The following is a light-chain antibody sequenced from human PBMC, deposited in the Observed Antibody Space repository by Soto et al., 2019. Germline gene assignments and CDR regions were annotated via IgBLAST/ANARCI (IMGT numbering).Light chain of an antibody. V-gene: IGKV1-27*01. CDR2: AAS. CDR3: QKYNSALFT. Sequence: DIQMTQSPSSLSASVGDRVTITCRASQGISNYLAWYQQKPGKVPKLLIYAASTLQSGVPSRFSGSGSGTDFTLTSSSLQPEDGATYYCQKYNSALFTFGPGTKVDIK. J-gene: IGKJ3*01. CDR1: QGISNY.